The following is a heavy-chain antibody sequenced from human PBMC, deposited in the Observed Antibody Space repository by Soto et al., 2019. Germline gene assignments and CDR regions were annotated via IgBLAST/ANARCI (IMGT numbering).Heavy chain of an antibody. CDR3: VRERKYQLLSWYWFDP. CDR2: TYYKSKWYN. Sequence: PSQTLSLTCAISGDSFSSNTAAWNWIRQSPSRGLEWLGRTYYKSKWYNDYAVSVKGRITINPDTSKNQFSLQLNSVTPEDTAVYYCVRERKYQLLSWYWFDPWGQGTVVTVSS. D-gene: IGHD2-2*01. CDR1: GDSFSSNTAA. J-gene: IGHJ5*02. V-gene: IGHV6-1*01.